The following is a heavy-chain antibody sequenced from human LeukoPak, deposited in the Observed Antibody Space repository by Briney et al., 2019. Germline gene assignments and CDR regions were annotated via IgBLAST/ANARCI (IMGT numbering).Heavy chain of an antibody. J-gene: IGHJ4*02. Sequence: GGSLRLSCAASGFIFSSYGMHWVRQAPGKGLEWVAVIWNDGSNKYYADSVKGRFTISRDNSKNTLYLQMNSLRAEDTAVYYCARDTETGTTDYWGQGTLVTVSS. D-gene: IGHD1-1*01. CDR3: ARDTETGTTDY. CDR2: IWNDGSNK. CDR1: GFIFSSYG. V-gene: IGHV3-33*01.